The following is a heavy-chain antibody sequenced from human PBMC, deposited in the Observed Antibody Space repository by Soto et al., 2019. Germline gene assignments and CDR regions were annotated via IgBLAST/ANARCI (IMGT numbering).Heavy chain of an antibody. J-gene: IGHJ4*02. Sequence: EVQLVESGGGLVKPGGSLRLSCAASGFIFSSYSMNWVRQAPGKGLEWVSSISSSSSYIYYADSVKGRFTLLRDNAKNSLYLQINSLRAENTTVYYCARVGGKLVPCFDYCGQGTLVTVSS. V-gene: IGHV3-21*01. CDR1: GFIFSSYS. CDR3: ARVGGKLVPCFDY. D-gene: IGHD6-6*01. CDR2: ISSSSSYI.